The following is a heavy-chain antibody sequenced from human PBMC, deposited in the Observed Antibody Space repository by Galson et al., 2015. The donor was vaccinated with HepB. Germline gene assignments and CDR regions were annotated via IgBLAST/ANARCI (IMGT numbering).Heavy chain of an antibody. D-gene: IGHD5-24*01. CDR2: VNIGNGNT. CDR3: ARGGQWPQFYFFDY. CDR1: GYSFSHYN. Sequence: SVKVSCKASGYSFSHYNLHWVRQAPGQRLEWMGWVNIGNGNTKYYEKFQDRVTLTRDTSATTAYMDLSSLEFEDTTGYYCARGGQWPQFYFFDYWGRGTLVTVSS. V-gene: IGHV1-3*04. J-gene: IGHJ4*02.